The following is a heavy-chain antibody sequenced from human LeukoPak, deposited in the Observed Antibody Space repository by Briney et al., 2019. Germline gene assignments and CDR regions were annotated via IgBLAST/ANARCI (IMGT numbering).Heavy chain of an antibody. D-gene: IGHD1-26*01. Sequence: GGSLRLSCAASGFTFSSYVMNWARQAPGRGLEWVSAISSSGGSTYYASSVKGRFTISRDNSKNTLYLQMNSLRAEDSAVYYCATFSGSYSGFDYWGQGTLVTVSS. CDR1: GFTFSSYV. J-gene: IGHJ4*02. CDR2: ISSSGGST. CDR3: ATFSGSYSGFDY. V-gene: IGHV3-23*01.